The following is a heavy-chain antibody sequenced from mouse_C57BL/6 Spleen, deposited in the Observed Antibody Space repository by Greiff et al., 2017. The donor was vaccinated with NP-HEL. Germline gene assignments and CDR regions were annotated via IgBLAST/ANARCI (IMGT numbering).Heavy chain of an antibody. Sequence: EVKVVESGGGLVKPGGSLKLSCAASGFTFSSYTMSWVRQTPEKRLEWVATISGGGGNPYYPDSVKGRFTISRDNAKNTRYLQMSSLRSEDTALYYCARQEGGYYWFAYWGQGTLVTVSA. V-gene: IGHV5-9*01. CDR2: ISGGGGNP. CDR1: GFTFSSYT. CDR3: ARQEGGYYWFAY. D-gene: IGHD2-3*01. J-gene: IGHJ3*01.